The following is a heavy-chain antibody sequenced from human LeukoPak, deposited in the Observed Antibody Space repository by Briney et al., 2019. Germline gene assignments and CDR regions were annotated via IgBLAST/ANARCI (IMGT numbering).Heavy chain of an antibody. CDR1: GFTFSDYY. V-gene: IGHV3-11*04. J-gene: IGHJ6*03. D-gene: IGHD4-11*01. CDR3: ARDPYSNPYYYYMDV. CDR2: ISSSGSTI. Sequence: GGSLRLSCAASGFTFSDYYMSWIRQAPGKGLEWVSYISSSGSTIYYADSVKGRFTISRDNAKNSLYLQMNSLRAEDTAVYYCARDPYSNPYYYYMDVWGKGTTVTVSS.